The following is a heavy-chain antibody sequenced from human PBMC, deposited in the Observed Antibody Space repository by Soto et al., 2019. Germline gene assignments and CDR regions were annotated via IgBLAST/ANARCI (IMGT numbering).Heavy chain of an antibody. J-gene: IGHJ6*02. V-gene: IGHV4-59*01. CDR3: ARDSGRYSSSWYDQGMDYYYYGMDV. Sequence: SETLSLTCTVSGGSISSYYWSWIRQPPGKGLEWIGYIYYSGSTNYNPSLKSRVTISVDTSKNQFSLKLSSVTAADTAVYYCARDSGRYSSSWYDQGMDYYYYGMDVWGQGTTVTVSS. CDR2: IYYSGST. CDR1: GGSISSYY. D-gene: IGHD6-13*01.